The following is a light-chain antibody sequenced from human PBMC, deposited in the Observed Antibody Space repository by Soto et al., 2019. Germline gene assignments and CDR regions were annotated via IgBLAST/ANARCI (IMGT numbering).Light chain of an antibody. CDR3: QQYNSYSRT. V-gene: IGKV1-5*03. Sequence: DIPMTQSPSTLSASVGDRVTITCRASQSISSWLAWYQQKPGKAPKLLIYKASSLESGVPSRFSGSGSGTEFTLTISSLQPDDFATYYCQQYNSYSRTFGQGTKVDSK. J-gene: IGKJ1*01. CDR1: QSISSW. CDR2: KAS.